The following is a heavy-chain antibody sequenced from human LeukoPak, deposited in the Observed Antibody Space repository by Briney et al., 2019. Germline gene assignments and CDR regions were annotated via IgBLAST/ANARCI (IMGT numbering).Heavy chain of an antibody. CDR1: GFTFSSYA. V-gene: IGHV3-23*01. CDR2: INGSGGST. D-gene: IGHD2-15*01. CDR3: AKTEYCSGGSCFIGYFDY. Sequence: PGGSLRLSCAASGFTFSSYAMSWVRQAPGKGLEWVSAINGSGGSTYYADPVKGRFTISRDNSKNTLYLQMNSLRAEDTAVYYCAKTEYCSGGSCFIGYFDYWGQGTLVTVSS. J-gene: IGHJ4*02.